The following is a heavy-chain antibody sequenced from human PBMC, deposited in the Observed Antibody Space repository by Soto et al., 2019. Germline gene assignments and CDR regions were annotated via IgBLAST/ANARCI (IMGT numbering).Heavy chain of an antibody. D-gene: IGHD2-15*01. CDR2: ISRRGRST. V-gene: IGHV3-23*01. CDR1: ELTLGSNA. CDR3: AKDTGRGRGSVFDY. Sequence: GGSRGLACAAQELTLGSNAMSWAGQAPGKGLEWVSAISRRGRSTYYADSVKGRFTISRDNSKNTLYRQMNSLRAEDTAVYYCAKDTGRGRGSVFDYWGQRTLVTVSS. J-gene: IGHJ4*02.